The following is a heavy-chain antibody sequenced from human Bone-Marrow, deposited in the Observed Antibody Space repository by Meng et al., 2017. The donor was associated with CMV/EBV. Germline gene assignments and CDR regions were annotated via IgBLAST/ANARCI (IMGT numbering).Heavy chain of an antibody. J-gene: IGHJ6*02. Sequence: ASVKVSCKASGYTFTGYYMHWVRQAPGQWLEWMGWINPNSGGTNYAQKFQGRVTMTRDTSISTAYMELSRLRSDHTAVYYCARDGIVVVPAAIQGSNYYYYGMDVWGQGTTVTVS. D-gene: IGHD2-2*02. CDR2: INPNSGGT. CDR3: ARDGIVVVPAAIQGSNYYYYGMDV. CDR1: GYTFTGYY. V-gene: IGHV1-2*02.